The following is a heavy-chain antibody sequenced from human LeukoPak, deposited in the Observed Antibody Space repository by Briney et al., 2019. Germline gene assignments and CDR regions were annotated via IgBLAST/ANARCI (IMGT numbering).Heavy chain of an antibody. CDR3: ARGDSIAGPGNMDV. J-gene: IGHJ6*03. V-gene: IGHV4-4*07. D-gene: IGHD6-13*01. CDR2: IYTSGST. Sequence: PSETLSLTCTVSGGSISSYYWSWIRQPAGKGLEWIGRIYTSGSTNYNPSLKSRVTMSVDTSKNQFSLKLSSVTAADTAVYYCARGDSIAGPGNMDVWGKGTTVTVSS. CDR1: GGSISSYY.